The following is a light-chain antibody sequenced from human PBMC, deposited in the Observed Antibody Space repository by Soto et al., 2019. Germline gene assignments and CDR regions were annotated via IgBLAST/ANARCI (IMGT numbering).Light chain of an antibody. CDR2: GAY. V-gene: IGKV3-15*01. CDR1: QSVGNN. CDR3: QHYNYWPPKT. J-gene: IGKJ1*01. Sequence: EIVMTPSPATLSVSPVEITTLSCRASQSVGNNLAWYQPTPGQAPRLLIYGAYTRATGIPARFSGSGSGTDFTLTIRSLQSEDFAVYYCQHYNYWPPKTCGQGNKGDIK.